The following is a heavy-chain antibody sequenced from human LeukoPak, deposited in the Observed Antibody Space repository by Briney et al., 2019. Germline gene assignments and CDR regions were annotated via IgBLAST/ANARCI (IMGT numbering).Heavy chain of an antibody. Sequence: SETLSLTCAVDGASFSDYYWSWVRQPPGKGLEWIGEVNHSGVTHYNPSLKSRVTMSSDTSKNQFSLNLTSLTAADTAVYFCAKLSPPSGWGQGTLVTVPS. CDR2: VNHSGVT. J-gene: IGHJ4*02. D-gene: IGHD3-3*01. V-gene: IGHV4-34*01. CDR1: GASFSDYY. CDR3: AKLSPPSG.